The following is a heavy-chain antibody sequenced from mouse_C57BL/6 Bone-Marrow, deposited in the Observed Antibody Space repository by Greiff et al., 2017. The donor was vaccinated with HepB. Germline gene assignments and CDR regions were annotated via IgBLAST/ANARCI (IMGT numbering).Heavy chain of an antibody. CDR3: TTGKRWRSYLYCDF. J-gene: IGHJ2*01. Sequence: EVKLQESGAELVRPGASVKLSCTASGFNIKDDYMHWVKQRPEQGLEWIGWIDPENGDTEYASKFQGKATITADTSSNTAYLQLRSLTSEDTAVYYCTTGKRWRSYLYCDFGRKDTTLTVSS. CDR2: IDPENGDT. V-gene: IGHV14-4*01. CDR1: GFNIKDDY. D-gene: IGHD1-1*01.